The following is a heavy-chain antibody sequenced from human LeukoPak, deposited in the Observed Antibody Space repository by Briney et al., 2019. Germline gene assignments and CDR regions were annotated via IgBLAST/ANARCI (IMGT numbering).Heavy chain of an antibody. J-gene: IGHJ1*01. CDR2: INPNSGGT. CDR1: GYTFTGYY. D-gene: IGHD6-13*01. Sequence: ASVKVSCKASGYTFTGYYMHWMRQAPGQGLEWMGWINPNSGGTNYAQKFQGRVTMTRDTSISTAYMELSRLRSDDTAVYYCARGTLEIAAAGTGWYFQHWGQGTLVTVSS. V-gene: IGHV1-2*02. CDR3: ARGTLEIAAAGTGWYFQH.